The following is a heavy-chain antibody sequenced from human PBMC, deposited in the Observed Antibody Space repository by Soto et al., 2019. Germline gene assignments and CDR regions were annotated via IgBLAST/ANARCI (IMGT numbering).Heavy chain of an antibody. CDR2: ITGSGLTI. V-gene: IGHV3-23*01. D-gene: IGHD3-22*01. CDR3: ATDPPRNYYDNNGPMGN. J-gene: IGHJ4*02. CDR1: GFTFSKYA. Sequence: LRLSCEASGFTFSKYAMIWVRQAPGKGQEWVSGITGSGLTIEHSASVKGRFTISRDNSKNTVYLQMTGLKAEDTAVYYCATDPPRNYYDNNGPMGNWGQGTLVTVSS.